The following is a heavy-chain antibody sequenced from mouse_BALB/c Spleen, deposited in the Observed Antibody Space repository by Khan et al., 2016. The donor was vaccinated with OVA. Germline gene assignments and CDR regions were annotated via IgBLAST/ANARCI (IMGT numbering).Heavy chain of an antibody. CDR1: GFSLSRYN. D-gene: IGHD2-14*01. V-gene: IGHV2-6-4*01. J-gene: IGHJ4*01. CDR3: ARAYYRYDGYYAMDY. Sequence: QVQLQQSGPGLVAPSQSLSITCTVSGFSLSRYNIHWVRQPPGKGLEWLGMIWGGGGTDYNSTLKSRLSIRKDNSKSQGLLKMNSLQTDVTAMYYCARAYYRYDGYYAMDYWGQGTSVTVSS. CDR2: IWGGGGT.